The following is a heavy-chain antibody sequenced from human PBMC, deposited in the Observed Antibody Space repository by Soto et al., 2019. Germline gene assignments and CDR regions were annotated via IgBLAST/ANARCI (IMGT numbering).Heavy chain of an antibody. V-gene: IGHV1-46*01. D-gene: IGHD2-15*01. CDR1: GYTFTSYY. J-gene: IGHJ4*02. CDR2: INPSGGSS. CDR3: ARVYCSGGGCYGIDY. Sequence: ASVKVSCKASGYTFTSYYIHWVRQAPGQGLEWMGIINPSGGSSTYAQKFQGRVTMTRDTSTSTVYMDLSSLRSEDTAVYYCARVYCSGGGCYGIDYWGQGTLVTVSS.